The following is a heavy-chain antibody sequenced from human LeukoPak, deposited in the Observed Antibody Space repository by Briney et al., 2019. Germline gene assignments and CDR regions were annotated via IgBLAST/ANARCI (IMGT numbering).Heavy chain of an antibody. CDR3: VRHGLGTNWFGFDY. CDR1: GYIFTNYW. D-gene: IGHD1-1*01. CDR2: IYPDDFDT. V-gene: IGHV5-51*01. Sequence: GESLKISCKGSGYIFTNYWIAWVRQMPGKGLEWMGIIYPDDFDTRYSPSFQGQVTISADKSISTAYLQWSSLKASDSAMYYCVRHGLGTNWFGFDYWGQGTLVTVSS. J-gene: IGHJ4*02.